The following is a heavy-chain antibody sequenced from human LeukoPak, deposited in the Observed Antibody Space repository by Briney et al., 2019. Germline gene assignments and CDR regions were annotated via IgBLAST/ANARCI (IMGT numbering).Heavy chain of an antibody. Sequence: GGSLRLSCAASGFTFSSFAMSWVRQAPGKGLEWVSAISTSGGSTYYADSVKGRFTISRDNSKSTLYLQMNNLRVEDTAVYYCARPSSGGLSEDYWGQGTLATVSS. V-gene: IGHV3-23*01. CDR1: GFTFSSFA. J-gene: IGHJ4*02. D-gene: IGHD3-10*01. CDR2: ISTSGGST. CDR3: ARPSSGGLSEDY.